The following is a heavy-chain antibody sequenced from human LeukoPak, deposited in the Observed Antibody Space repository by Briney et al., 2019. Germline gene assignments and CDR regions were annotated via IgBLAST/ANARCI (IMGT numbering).Heavy chain of an antibody. D-gene: IGHD3-10*01. CDR2: MNEAGSEK. CDR3: ARTGNSGSGS. Sequence: GGSLRLSCAASGFTFSSYWMSWVRQAPGKGLEWVANMNEAGSEKYYVDSVKGRFTISRDNAKNSLYLQMNSLRAEDTALYYCARTGNSGSGSWGQGTLVTVSS. CDR1: GFTFSSYW. J-gene: IGHJ4*02. V-gene: IGHV3-7*05.